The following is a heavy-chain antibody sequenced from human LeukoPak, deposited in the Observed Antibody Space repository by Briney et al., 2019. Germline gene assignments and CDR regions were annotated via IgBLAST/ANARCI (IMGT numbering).Heavy chain of an antibody. J-gene: IGHJ4*02. Sequence: ASVKVSCKASGGTFSGHAISWLRQAPGQGLEWMGRIIPFLGIANYAQKFQGRVTITADKSTSTAYMELSSLRSEDTAVYYCARNHHYDSSGYYDYWGQGTLVTVSS. CDR1: GGTFSGHA. D-gene: IGHD3-22*01. V-gene: IGHV1-69*04. CDR2: IIPFLGIA. CDR3: ARNHHYDSSGYYDY.